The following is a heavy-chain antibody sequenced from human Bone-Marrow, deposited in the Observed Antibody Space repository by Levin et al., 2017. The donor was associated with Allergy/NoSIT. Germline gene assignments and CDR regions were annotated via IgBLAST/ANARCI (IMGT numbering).Heavy chain of an antibody. D-gene: IGHD2-21*02. V-gene: IGHV3-23*01. CDR3: AKRGDPMYFFDY. J-gene: IGHJ4*02. CDR1: GFTFTTCA. Sequence: GGSLRLSCAASGFTFTTCAMNWVRQAPGKGLECVATINYSGDSTYYADSVKGRFTISRDISKNTLYLQMNSLRADDTAVYYCAKRGDPMYFFDYWGQGTLVTISS. CDR2: INYSGDST.